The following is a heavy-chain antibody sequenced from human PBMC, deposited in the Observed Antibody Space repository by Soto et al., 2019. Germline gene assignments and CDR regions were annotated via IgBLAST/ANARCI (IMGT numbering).Heavy chain of an antibody. D-gene: IGHD3-10*01. CDR3: ARDYYYGSGTYAIDY. J-gene: IGHJ4*02. CDR1: GFTFSTYI. Sequence: GGSLRLSCAASGFTFSTYIMNWVRQAPGKGLEWVSSISSSSSYIYYADSVKGRFTISRDNAKNSLYLQVNSLRAEDTAVYYCARDYYYGSGTYAIDYWGQGTLVTVSS. CDR2: ISSSSSYI. V-gene: IGHV3-21*01.